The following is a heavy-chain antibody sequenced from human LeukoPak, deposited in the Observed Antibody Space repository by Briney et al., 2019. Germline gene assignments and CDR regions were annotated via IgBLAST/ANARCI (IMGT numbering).Heavy chain of an antibody. CDR3: AKDDRSGSYYGVRAFDI. V-gene: IGHV1-8*01. CDR1: GYTFTSYD. D-gene: IGHD3-10*01. Sequence: VASVKVSCKASGYTFTSYDINWVRQATGQGLEWMGWMNPNSGNTGYAQKFQGRVTMTRNTSISTAYMELSSLRSEDTAVYYCAKDDRSGSYYGVRAFDIWGQGTMVTVSS. J-gene: IGHJ3*02. CDR2: MNPNSGNT.